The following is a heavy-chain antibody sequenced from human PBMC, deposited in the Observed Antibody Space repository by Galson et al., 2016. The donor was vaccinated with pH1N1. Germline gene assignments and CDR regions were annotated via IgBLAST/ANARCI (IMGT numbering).Heavy chain of an antibody. D-gene: IGHD3-16*01. CDR2: IKSKTDGGTT. V-gene: IGHV3-15*01. J-gene: IGHJ4*02. Sequence: SLRLSCAASGFTFSNAWMSWVRQAPGKGLEWAGRIKSKTDGGTTDYAAPVKGRFTLSRDDSKNTLYLQMNSLKIEDTAVYYCRGLNDNWGQGTLVTVSS. CDR3: RGLNDN. CDR1: GFTFSNAW.